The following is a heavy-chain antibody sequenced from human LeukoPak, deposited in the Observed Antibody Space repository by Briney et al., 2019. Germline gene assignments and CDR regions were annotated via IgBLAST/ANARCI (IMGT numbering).Heavy chain of an antibody. V-gene: IGHV3-23*01. D-gene: IGHD3-22*01. CDR2: ISGSTGST. J-gene: IGHJ4*02. Sequence: GGSLRLSCAASGFTFSNYAMNWVRQAPGKGLEWVSLISGSTGSTYYADSVKGRFSISRDNSKNTLYLQMNSLRAEDTAVYYCAKPDSSGYPFDYWGQGTLVTVSS. CDR1: GFTFSNYA. CDR3: AKPDSSGYPFDY.